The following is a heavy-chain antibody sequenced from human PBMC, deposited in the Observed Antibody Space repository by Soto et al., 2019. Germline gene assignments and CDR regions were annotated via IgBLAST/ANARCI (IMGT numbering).Heavy chain of an antibody. CDR1: GFTFSSYG. J-gene: IGHJ4*02. D-gene: IGHD2-2*01. CDR2: IWYDGSNK. V-gene: IGHV3-33*01. CDR3: AREGIVVVPAAENYYFDY. Sequence: QVQLVESGGGVVQPGRSLRLSCAASGFTFSSYGIHWVRQAPGKGLEWVAVIWYDGSNKYYADSVKGRFTISRDNSKNTLYLQMNSLRAEDTAVYYCAREGIVVVPAAENYYFDYWGQGTLVTVSS.